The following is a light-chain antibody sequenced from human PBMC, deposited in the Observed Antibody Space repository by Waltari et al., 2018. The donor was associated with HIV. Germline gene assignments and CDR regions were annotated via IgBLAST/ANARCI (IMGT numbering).Light chain of an antibody. V-gene: IGKV4-1*01. CDR2: WAS. CDR3: QQYFSTPWT. CDR1: QSLLYSPNNKNF. J-gene: IGKJ1*01. Sequence: DIVMTQTPDSLIVSPGERASINCRSNQSLLYSPNNKNFLVWYQQKPGQPPKLLIYWASSLESGVAARFSGSGSWTNFTLTISSLQPEDVATYFCQQYFSTPWTFGQGTKV.